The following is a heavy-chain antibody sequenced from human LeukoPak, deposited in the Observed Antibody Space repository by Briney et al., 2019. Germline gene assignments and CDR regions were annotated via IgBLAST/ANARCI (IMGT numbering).Heavy chain of an antibody. CDR3: AKLLLWFGELSNGMDV. J-gene: IGHJ6*02. V-gene: IGHV3-48*04. Sequence: PGGSLRLSCAASGFTFSSYSMNWVRQAPGKGLEWVSYISSSSSTIYYADSVKGRFTISRDNAKNSLYLQMNSLRAEDTAVYYCAKLLLWFGELSNGMDVWGQGTTVTVSS. CDR2: ISSSSSTI. CDR1: GFTFSSYS. D-gene: IGHD3-10*01.